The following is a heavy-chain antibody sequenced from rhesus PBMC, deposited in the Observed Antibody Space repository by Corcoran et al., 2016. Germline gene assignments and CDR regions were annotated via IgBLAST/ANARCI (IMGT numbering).Heavy chain of an antibody. J-gene: IGHJ5-1*01. CDR1: GGFLSDSYV. CDR3: AIEHDV. CDR2: IYGGVGST. Sequence: QVQLQESGPGLVKPSETLSLTCIVSGGFLSDSYVWTWVRQPPGKGLAWIGNIYGGVGSTFYNPSLKSRLTISKDTSKNQFFLKLNSVTAADTAFYFCAIEHDVWGPGVLVTVSP. V-gene: IGHV4S7*01.